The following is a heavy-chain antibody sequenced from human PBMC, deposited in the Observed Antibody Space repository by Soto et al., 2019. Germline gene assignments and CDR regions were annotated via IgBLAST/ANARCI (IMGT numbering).Heavy chain of an antibody. J-gene: IGHJ6*02. Sequence: QVQMVQSGAEVKKPGASVKVSCKASGYTFTGYYMHWVRQAPGQGLEWMGWINPNSGGTNYAQKFLGWVTMTRDTNNRTAYMEKSRLSTDVTGVHYCASDRVIQLWSRHYYFGIDLWGQGTTVTGSS. CDR1: GYTFTGYY. V-gene: IGHV1-2*04. CDR3: ASDRVIQLWSRHYYFGIDL. CDR2: INPNSGGT. D-gene: IGHD5-18*01.